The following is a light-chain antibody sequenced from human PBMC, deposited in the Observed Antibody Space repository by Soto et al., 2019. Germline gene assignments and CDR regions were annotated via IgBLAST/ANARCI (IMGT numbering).Light chain of an antibody. CDR3: QTWGTGIRV. J-gene: IGLJ3*02. Sequence: QLVLTQSPSASASLGASVKLTCTLSSGHSSYTIAWHQQQPEKGPRYLMKLHSDGSHSKGDGIPDRFSGSSSGSERFLTISSRQSEDEADYYCQTWGTGIRVFGGGTKLTVL. CDR1: SGHSSYT. V-gene: IGLV4-69*01. CDR2: LHSDGSH.